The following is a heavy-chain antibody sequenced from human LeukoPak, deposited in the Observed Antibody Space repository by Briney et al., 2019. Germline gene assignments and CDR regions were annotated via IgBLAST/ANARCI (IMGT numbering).Heavy chain of an antibody. V-gene: IGHV3-23*01. CDR1: GFTFSSYA. D-gene: IGHD1-1*01. CDR3: AKAGSWNDSGSRSRKTHYFDY. J-gene: IGHJ4*02. Sequence: PGGSLRLSCAASGFTFSSYAMSWVRQAPGKGLEWVSAISGSGGSTYYADSVKGRFTISRDNSKNTLYLQMNSLRAEGTAVYYCAKAGSWNDSGSRSRKTHYFDYWGQGTLVTVSS. CDR2: ISGSGGST.